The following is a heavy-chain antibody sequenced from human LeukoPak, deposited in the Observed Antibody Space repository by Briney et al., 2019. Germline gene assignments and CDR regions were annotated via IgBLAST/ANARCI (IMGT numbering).Heavy chain of an antibody. Sequence: GKSLRLSCAASGFTFSNYAMHWVRQAPGKGLEGVSLISSVGTYEYYADSVKGRFTISRDNSKNTLYLQLNSLRAEDTAVYYCARDSTYYYDSGSSGPHYFDNWGQGTLVTVSS. J-gene: IGHJ4*02. CDR2: ISSVGTYE. V-gene: IGHV3-30*01. D-gene: IGHD3-10*01. CDR3: ARDSTYYYDSGSSGPHYFDN. CDR1: GFTFSNYA.